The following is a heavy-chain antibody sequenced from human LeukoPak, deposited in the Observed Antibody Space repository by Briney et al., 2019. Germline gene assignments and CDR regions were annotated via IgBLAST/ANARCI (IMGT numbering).Heavy chain of an antibody. CDR2: IIPIFGTA. Sequence: SVKVSCKASGYTFTGYYMHWVRQAPGQGLEWMGGIIPIFGTANYAQKFQGRVTITADESTSTAYMELSSLRSEDTAVYYCARVRYSGYGHFDYWGQGTLVTVSS. CDR1: GYTFTGYY. D-gene: IGHD5-12*01. J-gene: IGHJ4*02. CDR3: ARVRYSGYGHFDY. V-gene: IGHV1-69*13.